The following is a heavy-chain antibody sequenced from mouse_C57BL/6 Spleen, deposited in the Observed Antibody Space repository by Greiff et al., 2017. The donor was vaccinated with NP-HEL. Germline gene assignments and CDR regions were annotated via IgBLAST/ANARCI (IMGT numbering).Heavy chain of an antibody. D-gene: IGHD1-1*01. CDR2: IYPGSGNT. V-gene: IGHV1-66*01. CDR3: ARWLLRSGDYFDY. Sequence: VQLQQSGPELVKPGASVKISCKASGYSFTSYYIHWVKQRPGQGLEWIGWIYPGSGNTKYNEKFKGKATLTADTSSSTAYMQLSSLTSEDSAVYYCARWLLRSGDYFDYWGQGTTLTVSS. CDR1: GYSFTSYY. J-gene: IGHJ2*01.